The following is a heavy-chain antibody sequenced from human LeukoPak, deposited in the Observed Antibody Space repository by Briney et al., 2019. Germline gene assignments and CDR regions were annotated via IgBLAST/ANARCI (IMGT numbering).Heavy chain of an antibody. D-gene: IGHD5-12*01. Sequence: SETLSLTCTVSGGSISTDYWSWIRQPPGKGLEWIGYIYSSGSTNYNPSHKSRVTISLDTSNNQFSLKLNSVTAADTAVYYCARPPNLAGGYGFDRWGQGTLVTVSS. CDR3: ARPPNLAGGYGFDR. J-gene: IGHJ5*02. CDR1: GGSISTDY. CDR2: IYSSGST. V-gene: IGHV4-4*09.